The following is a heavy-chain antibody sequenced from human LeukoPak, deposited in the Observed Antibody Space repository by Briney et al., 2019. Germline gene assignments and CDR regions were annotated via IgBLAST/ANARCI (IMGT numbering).Heavy chain of an antibody. D-gene: IGHD2-21*02. J-gene: IGHJ4*02. CDR1: GYTFAGYY. CDR2: INPNSGGT. V-gene: IGHV1-2*06. CDR3: ARRSDSAGFAR. Sequence: ASVKVSCKASGYTFAGYYLHWVRQAPGQGLEWMGRINPNSGGTNYAPKFQDRVAMTRDTSISTAYMELSRLRSDDTAVYYCARRSDSAGFARWGQGSLVIVSS.